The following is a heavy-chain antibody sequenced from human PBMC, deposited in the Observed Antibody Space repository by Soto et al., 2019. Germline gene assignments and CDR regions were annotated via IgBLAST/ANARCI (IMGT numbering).Heavy chain of an antibody. V-gene: IGHV3-53*01. CDR3: ARQLGRNTGFDN. J-gene: IGHJ4*02. CDR2: LYSGGST. CDR1: GFTVSSNY. D-gene: IGHD1-1*01. Sequence: EVQLVESGGGLIQPGGSLRLSCAASGFTVSSNYMSWVRQAPGKGLEWVSVLYSGGSTYYADSVKGRFTISRDNSKNTLYLQMNILRAEDTAVYYCARQLGRNTGFDNWGQGTPVTVSS.